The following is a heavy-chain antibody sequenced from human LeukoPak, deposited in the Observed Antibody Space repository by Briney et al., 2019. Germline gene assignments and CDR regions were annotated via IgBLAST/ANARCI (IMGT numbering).Heavy chain of an antibody. CDR1: GYSFTSYW. CDR2: IYPGDSDT. CDR3: AGGEYCGGDCYSEGWYYFDY. Sequence: GESLKISCKGSGYSFTSYWIGWVRQMPGKGLEWMGIIYPGDSDTRYSPSFQGQVTISADKSISTAYLQWSSLKASDTAMYYCAGGEYCGGDCYSEGWYYFDYWGQGTLVTVSS. D-gene: IGHD2-21*02. J-gene: IGHJ4*02. V-gene: IGHV5-51*01.